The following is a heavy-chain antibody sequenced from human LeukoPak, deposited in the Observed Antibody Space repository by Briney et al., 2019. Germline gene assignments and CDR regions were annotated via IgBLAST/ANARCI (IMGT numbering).Heavy chain of an antibody. V-gene: IGHV4-31*03. CDR3: ARDYPKGDDSSGYQYAFDI. Sequence: SETLSLTCTVSGGSISSGGYSWSWIRQHPGKGLEWIGYIYYSGSTYYNPSLKSRVTISVDTSKNQFSLKLSSVTAADTAVYYCARDYPKGDDSSGYQYAFDIRGQGTMVTVSS. CDR1: GGSISSGGYS. D-gene: IGHD3-22*01. J-gene: IGHJ3*02. CDR2: IYYSGST.